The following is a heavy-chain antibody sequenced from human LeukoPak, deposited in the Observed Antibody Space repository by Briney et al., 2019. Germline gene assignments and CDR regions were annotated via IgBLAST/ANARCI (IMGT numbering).Heavy chain of an antibody. CDR3: ARVEQHLDYYYYYYMDV. CDR2: ISSSGGTK. V-gene: IGHV3-11*01. CDR1: GFTFSDYY. Sequence: GGSLRLSCAASGFTFSDYYMTWIRQAPGKGLECVSYISSSGGTKNYADSVKGRFTISRDNAKNSLYLQMNSLRAEDTAVYFCARVEQHLDYYYYYYMDVWSKGTTVTVSS. D-gene: IGHD6-13*01. J-gene: IGHJ6*03.